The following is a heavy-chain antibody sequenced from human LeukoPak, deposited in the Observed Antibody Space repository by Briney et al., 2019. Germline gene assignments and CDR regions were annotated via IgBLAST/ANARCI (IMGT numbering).Heavy chain of an antibody. Sequence: ASVKVSCKSSGYTFTGYFIHWVRQAPGQGLEWMGWINPNSGGTNYAQNFQGRVTMTRDTSISTTYMELTRLTSDDTAVYYCARRGAEYTTSSYGWFDPWGQGTWSPSPQ. CDR3: ARRGAEYTTSSYGWFDP. CDR1: GYTFTGYF. CDR2: INPNSGGT. V-gene: IGHV1-2*02. D-gene: IGHD6-6*01. J-gene: IGHJ5*02.